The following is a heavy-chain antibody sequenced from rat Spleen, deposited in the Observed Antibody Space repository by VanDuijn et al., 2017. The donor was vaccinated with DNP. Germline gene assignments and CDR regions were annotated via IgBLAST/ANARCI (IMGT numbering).Heavy chain of an antibody. CDR1: GYTFTTYY. J-gene: IGHJ1*01. Sequence: QVQLQQSGTELSKPGSSVKISCKASGYTFTTYYIGWIKQTTGQGLEYIGYINTGSGGTNSNEKFRGKATLTVDTSSNTAFMHLSSLTPDDSAVYYCARRRLPYWYFDFWGPGTMVTVSS. CDR2: INTGSGGT. D-gene: IGHD1-4*01. CDR3: ARRRLPYWYFDF. V-gene: IGHV1-43*01.